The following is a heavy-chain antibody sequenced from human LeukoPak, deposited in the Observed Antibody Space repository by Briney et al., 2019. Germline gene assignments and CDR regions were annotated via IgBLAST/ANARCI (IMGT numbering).Heavy chain of an antibody. CDR3: ASGYSYGYYYLDN. V-gene: IGHV3-74*01. CDR2: INSDGTST. CDR1: GFTFSSHW. J-gene: IGHJ4*02. Sequence: GGSLRLSCAASGFTFSSHWMYWVRQAPGKGLVLVSRINSDGTSTTYGDSVGGRFTISRDNAQNTLYLQMNSLRAEDTAVYYCASGYSYGYYYLDNWGQGTQVTVSS. D-gene: IGHD5-18*01.